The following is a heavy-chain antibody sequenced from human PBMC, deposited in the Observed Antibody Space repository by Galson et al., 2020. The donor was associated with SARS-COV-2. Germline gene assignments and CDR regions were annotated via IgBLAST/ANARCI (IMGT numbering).Heavy chain of an antibody. D-gene: IGHD1-26*01. J-gene: IGHJ4*02. CDR3: ARDADSAMGEGGFDY. CDR1: GGSISTEPYY. CDR2: VYYSGST. Sequence: SETLSLTCTVSGGSISTEPYYWGWIRQPPGKGLEWIGNVYYSGSTDYNPSLKSRVSISVDTSKNQFSLKLTSVTAADTAVYYCARDADSAMGEGGFDYWGQGTLVAVSS. V-gene: IGHV4-39*07.